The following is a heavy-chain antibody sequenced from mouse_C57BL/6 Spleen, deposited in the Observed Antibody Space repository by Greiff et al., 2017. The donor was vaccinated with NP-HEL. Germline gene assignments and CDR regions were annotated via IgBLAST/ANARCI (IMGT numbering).Heavy chain of an antibody. CDR3: ARSFITTVVANYAMDY. CDR2: IYPGDGDT. V-gene: IGHV1-82*01. Sequence: QVQLQQSGPELVKPGASVKISCKASGYAFSSSWMNWVKQRPGKGLEWIGRIYPGDGDTNYNGKFKGKATLTADKSSSPAYMQLSSLTSEDSAVYYCARSFITTVVANYAMDYWGQGTSVTVSS. D-gene: IGHD1-1*01. J-gene: IGHJ4*01. CDR1: GYAFSSSW.